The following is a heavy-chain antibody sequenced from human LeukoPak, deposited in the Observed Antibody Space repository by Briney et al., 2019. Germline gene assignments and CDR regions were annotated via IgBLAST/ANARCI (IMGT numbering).Heavy chain of an antibody. Sequence: PSETLSLTCAVYGGSFSGYYWSWIRQPPGKGLEWIGEINHSESTNYNPSLKSRVTMSVDTPKNQSSLKLSSVTAADTAVYYCARRNMVRGVYDLFFDYWGQGTLVTVSS. V-gene: IGHV4-34*01. CDR3: ARRNMVRGVYDLFFDY. J-gene: IGHJ4*02. CDR1: GGSFSGYY. CDR2: INHSEST. D-gene: IGHD3-10*01.